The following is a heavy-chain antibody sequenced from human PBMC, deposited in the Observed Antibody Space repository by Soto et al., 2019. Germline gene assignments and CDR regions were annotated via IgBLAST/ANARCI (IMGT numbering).Heavy chain of an antibody. V-gene: IGHV3-23*01. Sequence: VQLLESGGGLVQPGGSLRLSCVGSGFIFSTYAMSWVRQAPGRGLEWVAGLFGNGGDIEYADLVKGRFTISRDKSNETLDLKLNKLRSEDTATYYCVKVRHPDGFWPFDHWGQGTLMTVSS. J-gene: IGHJ4*02. CDR3: VKVRHPDGFWPFDH. CDR2: LFGNGGDI. CDR1: GFIFSTYA. D-gene: IGHD3-3*01.